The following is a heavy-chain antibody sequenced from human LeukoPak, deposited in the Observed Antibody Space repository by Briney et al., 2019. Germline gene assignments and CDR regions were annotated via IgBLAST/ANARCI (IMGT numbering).Heavy chain of an antibody. D-gene: IGHD2-2*01. V-gene: IGHV4-34*01. Sequence: PSETLSLTCAVYGGSFSGYYWSWIRQPPGKGLEWIGEINHSGSTNYNPSLKSRVTISVDTSKNQFSLKLSSVTAADTAVYYCASYTYQRGYFDLWGRGTLVTVSS. CDR3: ASYTYQRGYFDL. CDR1: GGSFSGYY. J-gene: IGHJ2*01. CDR2: INHSGST.